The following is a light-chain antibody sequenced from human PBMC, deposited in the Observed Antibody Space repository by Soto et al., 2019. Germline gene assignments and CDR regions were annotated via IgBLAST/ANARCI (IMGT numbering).Light chain of an antibody. CDR2: EVS. CDR1: SSDVGGYKY. CDR3: SSYTRNSTVV. Sequence: QSALTQPASVSGSPGQSITISCTGTSSDVGGYKYVSWYQQHPGKAPKLMICEVSNRPSGVSNRFSGSKSGNTASLAISGLQAEDEADYYCSSYTRNSTVVFGGGTKLTVL. V-gene: IGLV2-14*01. J-gene: IGLJ2*01.